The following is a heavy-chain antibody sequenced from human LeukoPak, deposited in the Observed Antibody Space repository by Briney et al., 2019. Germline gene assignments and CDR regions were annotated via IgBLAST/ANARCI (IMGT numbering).Heavy chain of an antibody. J-gene: IGHJ4*02. CDR3: ARSPGSSSWDKFDY. CDR1: GRSISSYY. CDR2: IYYSGST. V-gene: IGHV4-59*01. D-gene: IGHD6-13*01. Sequence: SETLSLTCTVSGRSISSYYWSSVRQPPRKGLEWRGYIYYSGSTNYNPSLKSRVTISVDTSKNQFSLKLSSVTAADTAVYYCARSPGSSSWDKFDYWGQGTLVTVSS.